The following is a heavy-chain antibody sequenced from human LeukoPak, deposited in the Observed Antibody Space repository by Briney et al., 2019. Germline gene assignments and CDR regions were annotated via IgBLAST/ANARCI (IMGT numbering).Heavy chain of an antibody. CDR2: INPSGGST. CDR1: GYTFTSYY. CDR3: ARDPRASYESSDYYYPGDY. D-gene: IGHD3-22*01. V-gene: IGHV1-46*01. Sequence: ASVKVSCNTSGYTFTSYYIHWVRQAPGQGLEWMAIINPSGGSTRYARKFQGRVTMTRDTSTSTVYMELSSLRSEDTAVYYCARDPRASYESSDYYYPGDYWGQGTLVTVSS. J-gene: IGHJ4*02.